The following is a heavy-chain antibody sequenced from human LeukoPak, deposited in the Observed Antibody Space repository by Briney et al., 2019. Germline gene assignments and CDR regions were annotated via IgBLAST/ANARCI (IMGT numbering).Heavy chain of an antibody. V-gene: IGHV3-66*01. J-gene: IGHJ3*02. CDR1: GFTVSSNY. Sequence: GGSLRLSCAASGFTVSSNYMSWVRQAPGKGLEWVSVIYSGGSTYYADSVKGRFTISRDNSKNTLYLQMNSLRAEDTAVYYCARYYYDSSGLGDAFDIWGQGTMVTVSS. D-gene: IGHD3-22*01. CDR2: IYSGGST. CDR3: ARYYYDSSGLGDAFDI.